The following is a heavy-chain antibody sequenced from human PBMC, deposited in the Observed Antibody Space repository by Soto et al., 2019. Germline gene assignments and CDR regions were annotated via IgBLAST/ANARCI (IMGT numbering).Heavy chain of an antibody. D-gene: IGHD6-13*01. CDR1: GFTVSSNY. J-gene: IGHJ5*02. CDR2: IYSGGST. CDR3: ARGSVGAATYNWFDP. Sequence: EVQLVESGGGLVQPGGSLRLSYAASGFTVSSNYMSWVRQAPGKGLEWVSVIYSGGSTYYADSVKGRFTISRDNSKNTLYLQMNSLRAEDTAVYYCARGSVGAATYNWFDPWGQGTLVTVSS. V-gene: IGHV3-66*01.